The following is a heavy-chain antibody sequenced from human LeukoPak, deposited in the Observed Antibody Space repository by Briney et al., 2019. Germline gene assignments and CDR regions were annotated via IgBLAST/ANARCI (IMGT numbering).Heavy chain of an antibody. CDR2: ISSSSSTI. J-gene: IGHJ4*02. CDR1: GFTFSSYS. Sequence: GGSLRLSCAASGFTFSSYSMNWVRQAPGKGLEWVSYISSSSSTIYYADSVKGRFTIPRGNAKNSLYLQMNSLRAEDTAVYYCARDPNGYYDSSGYYDYWGQGTLVTVSS. V-gene: IGHV3-48*01. CDR3: ARDPNGYYDSSGYYDY. D-gene: IGHD3-22*01.